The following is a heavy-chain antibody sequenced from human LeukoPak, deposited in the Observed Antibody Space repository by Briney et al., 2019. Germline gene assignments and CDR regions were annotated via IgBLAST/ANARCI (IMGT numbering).Heavy chain of an antibody. J-gene: IGHJ4*02. CDR3: ARDYSSGWYVGVY. CDR1: GYTFTGYY. V-gene: IGHV1-2*06. CDR2: INPNSGGT. Sequence: ASVKVSCKASGYTFTGYYMHWVRQAPGQGLEWMGRINPNSGGTNYAQKFQGRVTMTWDTSISTAYMELSRLRSDDTAVYYCARDYSSGWYVGVYWGQGTLVTVSS. D-gene: IGHD6-19*01.